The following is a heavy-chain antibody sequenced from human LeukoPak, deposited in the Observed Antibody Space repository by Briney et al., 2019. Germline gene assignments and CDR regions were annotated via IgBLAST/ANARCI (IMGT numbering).Heavy chain of an antibody. D-gene: IGHD6-13*01. CDR3: ASLAAAATNWFDP. J-gene: IGHJ5*02. CDR2: INPISGGT. Sequence: GASVKVSCKASGCTFTGYYMHWVRQAPGQGLEWMGRINPISGGTNYAQKFQGRVTMTRDTSISTAYMELSRLRSDDTAVYYCASLAAAATNWFDPWGQGTLVTVSS. V-gene: IGHV1-2*06. CDR1: GCTFTGYY.